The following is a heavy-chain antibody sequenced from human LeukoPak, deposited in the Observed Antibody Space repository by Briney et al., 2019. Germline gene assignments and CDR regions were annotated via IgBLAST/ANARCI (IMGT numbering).Heavy chain of an antibody. Sequence: ASVKVSCKASGYTFTSYGISWVRQAPGQGLEWMGWISAYNGNTNYAQKLQGRVTMTTDTSTSTAYMELRSLRSDDTAVYYCARDLSRWELRALGYWGQGTLVTVSS. V-gene: IGHV1-18*01. CDR3: ARDLSRWELRALGY. CDR2: ISAYNGNT. J-gene: IGHJ4*02. D-gene: IGHD1-26*01. CDR1: GYTFTSYG.